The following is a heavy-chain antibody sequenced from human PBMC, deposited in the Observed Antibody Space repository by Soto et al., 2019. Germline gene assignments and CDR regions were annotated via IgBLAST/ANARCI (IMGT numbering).Heavy chain of an antibody. V-gene: IGHV1-3*05. J-gene: IGHJ2*01. CDR1: GYTITSYA. Sequence: QVQLVQSGTEEKKHGASVKVSCKASGYTITSYAMQWVRQAPEQMLEWMGWINAGNGNTRYTHKFQGRVTITRDTSASTADMELSSLRSEDTAVYYCARAPSWWYFDLWGRGTLVTDSS. CDR2: INAGNGNT. CDR3: ARAPSWWYFDL.